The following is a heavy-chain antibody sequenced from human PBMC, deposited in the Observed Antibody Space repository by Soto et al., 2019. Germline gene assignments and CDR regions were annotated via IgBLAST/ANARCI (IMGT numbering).Heavy chain of an antibody. CDR3: ARVRYTSAPRRPLDYYVMDV. D-gene: IGHD1-20*01. CDR2: ISGGGSGR. J-gene: IGHJ6*04. Sequence: VQLVESGGGLVQPGGSLRLSCAASGFTFGSYAMTWVRQAPGQGLEWVSGISGGGSGRYSSDSVAALFTISRDNPKNLLDLQMNTLRVEDTGVYFWARVRYTSAPRRPLDYYVMDVWGNGTTITVSS. CDR1: GFTFGSYA. V-gene: IGHV3-23*04.